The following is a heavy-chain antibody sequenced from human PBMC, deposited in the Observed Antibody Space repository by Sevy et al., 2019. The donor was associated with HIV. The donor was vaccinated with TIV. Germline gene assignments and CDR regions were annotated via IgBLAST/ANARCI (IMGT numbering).Heavy chain of an antibody. J-gene: IGHJ4*02. V-gene: IGHV6-1*01. CDR3: ARAEVATGGYDY. CDR2: TYYRSNWYT. D-gene: IGHD5-12*01. Sequence: SQTLSLTCAISGDSVASSSAAWSWIRQSPSRGLEWLGRTYYRSNWYTDYALSVKSRIIINPDTSKNQFSLQLNSVTPEDTAVYYWARAEVATGGYDYWGQGTLVTVSS. CDR1: GDSVASSSAA.